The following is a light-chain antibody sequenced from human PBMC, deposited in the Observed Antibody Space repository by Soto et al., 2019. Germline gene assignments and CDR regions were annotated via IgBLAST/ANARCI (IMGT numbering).Light chain of an antibody. Sequence: EFVLTQSPGTLSLSPGERATLSCRASQTVRNNYLAWYQQKPGEAPRLLIYDASSRAPGIPDRGSGGGSGTDFSLTISRLEPEDFAVYYCQQFSSYPLTFGGGTKVDIK. CDR3: QQFSSYPLT. CDR1: QTVRNNY. CDR2: DAS. V-gene: IGKV3-20*01. J-gene: IGKJ4*01.